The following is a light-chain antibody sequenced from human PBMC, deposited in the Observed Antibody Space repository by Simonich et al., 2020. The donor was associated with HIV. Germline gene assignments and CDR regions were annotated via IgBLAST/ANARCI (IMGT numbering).Light chain of an antibody. CDR1: SGRIASNY. V-gene: IGLV6-57*03. J-gene: IGLJ2*01. Sequence: NFMLTQPHSVSESPGKTVTISCTRSSGRIASNYVQWYQQRPGSAPTTVIYEDNHSHSGVPDRFSGSIDSSSNSASLTISGLKTEDEADYYCQSYDSSNHVVFGGGTKLTVL. CDR3: QSYDSSNHVV. CDR2: EDN.